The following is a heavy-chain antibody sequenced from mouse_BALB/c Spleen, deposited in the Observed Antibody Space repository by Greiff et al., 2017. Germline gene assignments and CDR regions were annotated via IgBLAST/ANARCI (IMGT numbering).Heavy chain of an antibody. Sequence: EVQLVESGGGLVQPGGSLKLSCAASGFTFSSYTMSWVRQTPEKRLEWVAYISNGGGSTYYPDTVKGRFTISRDNAKNTLYLQMSSLKSEDTAMYYCARQRFFDYWGQGTTLTVSS. CDR3: ARQRFFDY. V-gene: IGHV5-12-2*01. J-gene: IGHJ2*01. CDR1: GFTFSSYT. CDR2: ISNGGGST.